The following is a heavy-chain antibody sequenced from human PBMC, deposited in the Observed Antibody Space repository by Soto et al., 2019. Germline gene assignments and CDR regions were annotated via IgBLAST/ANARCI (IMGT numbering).Heavy chain of an antibody. CDR3: ARDGESEYYDILTGSEGPMSNAY. Sequence: GSLRLSCGASGFTFSSYAMHWVRQAPGKGLEWVAVISYDGSNKYYADSVKGRFTISRDNSKNTLYLQMNSLRAEDTAVYYCARDGESEYYDILTGSEGPMSNAYWGQGTLVTVSS. CDR1: GFTFSSYA. CDR2: ISYDGSNK. J-gene: IGHJ4*02. D-gene: IGHD3-9*01. V-gene: IGHV3-30-3*01.